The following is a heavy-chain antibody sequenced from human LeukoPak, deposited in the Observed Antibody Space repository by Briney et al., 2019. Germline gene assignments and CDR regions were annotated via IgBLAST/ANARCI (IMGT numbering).Heavy chain of an antibody. CDR3: ARTLSRYCSGGSCQQYNWFDP. Sequence: GASVKVSCKASGGTFSSYAISWVRQAPGQGLEWMGGIIPIFGTANYAQKFQGIVTITTDESTSTAYMELSSLRSEDTAVYYCARTLSRYCSGGSCQQYNWFDPWGQGTLVTVSS. CDR2: IIPIFGTA. J-gene: IGHJ5*02. D-gene: IGHD2-15*01. CDR1: GGTFSSYA. V-gene: IGHV1-69*05.